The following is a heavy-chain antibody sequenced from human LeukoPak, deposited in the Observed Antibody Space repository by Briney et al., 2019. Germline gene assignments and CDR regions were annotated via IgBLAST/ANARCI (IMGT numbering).Heavy chain of an antibody. Sequence: SETLSLTCTVSGGSISSYYWSWIRQPPGKGLEWIGYIYYSGSTNYNPSLKSRVTISVDTSKNQFSLKLSSVTAADTAVYYCARARRYSGSYYLDYWGQGTLVTVSS. CDR2: IYYSGST. V-gene: IGHV4-59*12. CDR3: ARARRYSGSYYLDY. J-gene: IGHJ4*02. CDR1: GGSISSYY. D-gene: IGHD1-26*01.